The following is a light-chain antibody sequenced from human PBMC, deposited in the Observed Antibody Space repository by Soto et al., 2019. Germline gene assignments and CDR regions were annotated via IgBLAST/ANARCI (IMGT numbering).Light chain of an antibody. V-gene: IGLV1-47*02. CDR1: TSNVGSNL. CDR3: AVWDDSLSGVV. Sequence: QSVLAQPPSASGTPGQRGTISCSGSTSNVGSNLASWYQQLPGSAPKLLIYNDYERPSGVPDRFSGSKSGTSASLGISGLRSEDEADYFCAVWDDSLSGVVFGGGTKVTGL. J-gene: IGLJ2*01. CDR2: NDY.